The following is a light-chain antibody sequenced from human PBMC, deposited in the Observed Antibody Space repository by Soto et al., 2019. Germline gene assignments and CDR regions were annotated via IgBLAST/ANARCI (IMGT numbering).Light chain of an antibody. Sequence: QSVLTQPASVSGSPGQSITISCTGTSSDVGGYNYVSWYQQHPGEAPKLMIYEVSNQPSGVSNRFSGSKSGNTASLTISGLQAEDEAGYYCSSYTSSSTVAFGTGTKVTVL. CDR1: SSDVGGYNY. CDR3: SSYTSSSTVA. J-gene: IGLJ1*01. CDR2: EVS. V-gene: IGLV2-14*01.